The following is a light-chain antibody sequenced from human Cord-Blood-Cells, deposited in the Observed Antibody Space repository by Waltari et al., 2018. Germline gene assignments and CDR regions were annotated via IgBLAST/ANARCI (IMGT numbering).Light chain of an antibody. CDR2: EVS. CDR3: CSYAGSSAV. Sequence: QSALTQPASVSGSPGQSITISCTGTSSDVGRYNLVSWYQQHPGKAPKLMIYEVSKRPSGVSSRFSGSKSGNTASLTISGLQAEDEADYYCCSYAGSSAVFGGGTRLTVL. V-gene: IGLV2-23*02. CDR1: SSDVGRYNL. J-gene: IGLJ7*01.